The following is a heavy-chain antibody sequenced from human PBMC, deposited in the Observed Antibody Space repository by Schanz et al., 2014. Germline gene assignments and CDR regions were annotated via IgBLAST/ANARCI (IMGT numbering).Heavy chain of an antibody. D-gene: IGHD1-26*01. CDR1: GYTFTRSG. J-gene: IGHJ4*02. CDR2: IGGSDGNT. CDR3: ARDRDQWDGNYLDY. V-gene: IGHV1-18*01. Sequence: QVQLVQSGAEVKKPGASVKVSCTASGYTFTRSGISWVRQAPGQGLEWMGWIGGSDGNTNFAQKVQGRVTMTTDTSTSTVYMELRSLTSDDSAVYYCARDRDQWDGNYLDYWGQGTLVTVSS.